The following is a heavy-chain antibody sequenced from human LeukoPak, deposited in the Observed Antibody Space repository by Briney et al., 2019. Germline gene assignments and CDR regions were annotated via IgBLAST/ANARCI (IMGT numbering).Heavy chain of an antibody. CDR1: GGSISSYY. CDR3: ARSSWGLWSGYYRDWFDP. J-gene: IGHJ5*02. V-gene: IGHV4-59*01. Sequence: SGTLSLTCTVSGGSISSYYSSWVRQPPGKGLEWIGYIYYSGSTNYNPSLKGRVTISVDTSKNQFSLKLSSVTAADTAVYYCARSSWGLWSGYYRDWFDPWGQGTLVTVSS. D-gene: IGHD3-3*01. CDR2: IYYSGST.